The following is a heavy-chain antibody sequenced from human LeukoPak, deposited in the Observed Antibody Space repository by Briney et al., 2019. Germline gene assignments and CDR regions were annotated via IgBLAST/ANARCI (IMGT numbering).Heavy chain of an antibody. J-gene: IGHJ4*02. Sequence: SQTLSLTCAVSGGSISSGGYSWSWLRQPPGKGLEWIGYIYHSGSTYYNPSLKSRVTISVDRSKNQFSLKLSSVTAADTAVYYCARGYSVTIPFDYWGQGTLVTVSS. CDR3: ARGYSVTIPFDY. CDR1: GGSISSGGYS. CDR2: IYHSGST. V-gene: IGHV4-30-2*01. D-gene: IGHD4-17*01.